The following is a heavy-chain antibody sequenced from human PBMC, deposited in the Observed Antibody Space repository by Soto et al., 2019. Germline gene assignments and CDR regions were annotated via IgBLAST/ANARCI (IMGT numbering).Heavy chain of an antibody. V-gene: IGHV1-18*04. D-gene: IGHD1-26*01. CDR3: ARVPSGSYYYYGMDV. Sequence: QVQLVQSGAEVKKPGASVKVSCKASGYTFTSYGISWVRQAPGQGLEWMGWISAYNGNTNYAQKLQGRVTMTTDTSTSTAYMALRSLRSDDTAVYYCARVPSGSYYYYGMDVWGQGTTVTVSS. CDR1: GYTFTSYG. J-gene: IGHJ6*02. CDR2: ISAYNGNT.